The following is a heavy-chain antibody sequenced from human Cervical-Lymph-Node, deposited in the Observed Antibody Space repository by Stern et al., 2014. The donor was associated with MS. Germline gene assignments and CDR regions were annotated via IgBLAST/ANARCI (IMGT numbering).Heavy chain of an antibody. J-gene: IGHJ4*02. CDR1: GSSFTANW. D-gene: IGHD4-17*01. CDR2: IYPVDSDA. CDR3: ARDYGDYAFDY. V-gene: IGHV5-51*01. Sequence: VQLLQSGAEAKKPGESLKISCKGSGSSFTANWIARVRPMPGKGLEWMGIIYPVDSDAIYSPSFQGQVTISADKSISTAYLQWSSLKASDTAMYYCARDYGDYAFDYWGQGTLVTVSS.